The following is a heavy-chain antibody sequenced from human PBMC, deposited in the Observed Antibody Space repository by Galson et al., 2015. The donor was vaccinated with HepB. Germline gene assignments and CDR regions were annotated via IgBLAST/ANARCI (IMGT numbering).Heavy chain of an antibody. V-gene: IGHV3-33*01. CDR3: ARVDDSGSYYP. D-gene: IGHD1-26*01. Sequence: SLRLSCAASGFTFSSYGMNWVRQAPGKGLEWVAIIWYDGSNKYYADSVKGRFTISKDNAKNTVYLQMNSLKAEDTAVYYCARVDDSGSYYPWGQGTLVTVSS. J-gene: IGHJ5*02. CDR1: GFTFSSYG. CDR2: IWYDGSNK.